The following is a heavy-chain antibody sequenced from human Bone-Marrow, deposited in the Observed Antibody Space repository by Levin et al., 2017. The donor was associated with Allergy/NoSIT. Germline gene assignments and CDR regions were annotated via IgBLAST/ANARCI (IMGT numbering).Heavy chain of an antibody. Sequence: LSLPCAASGFTFRSYGIHWVRQAPGKGLEWMAFISYDGSTKYYADSVKGRITISRDTSQNTLFLQLNSLRLDDTGVYYCARDRIDHCAATSCYSAFDVWGPGTMVSVSS. CDR1: GFTFRSYG. CDR2: ISYDGSTK. V-gene: IGHV3-30*03. D-gene: IGHD2-2*01. CDR3: ARDRIDHCAATSCYSAFDV. J-gene: IGHJ3*01.